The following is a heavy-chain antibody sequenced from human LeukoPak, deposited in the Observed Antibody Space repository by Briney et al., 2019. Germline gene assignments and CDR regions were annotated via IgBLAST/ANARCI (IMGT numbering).Heavy chain of an antibody. Sequence: SETLSLTCAVYGGSFGGYYWSWIRQPPGKGLEWIGEINHSGSTNYNPSLKSRVTISVDTSKNQFSLKLSSVTAADTAVYYCARSTGNWNDEGLDYWGQGTLVTVSS. CDR2: INHSGST. J-gene: IGHJ4*02. D-gene: IGHD1-1*01. CDR3: ARSTGNWNDEGLDY. CDR1: GGSFGGYY. V-gene: IGHV4-34*01.